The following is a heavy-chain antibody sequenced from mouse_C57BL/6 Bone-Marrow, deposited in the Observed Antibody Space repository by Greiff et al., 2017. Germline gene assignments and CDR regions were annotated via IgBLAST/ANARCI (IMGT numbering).Heavy chain of an antibody. J-gene: IGHJ4*01. D-gene: IGHD1-1*01. CDR2: IRNKANNHAT. CDR3: TRRGFITTVVATVRYAMDY. Sequence: EVKLQESGGGLVQPGGSMKLSCAASGFTFSDAWMDWVRQSPEKGLEWVAEIRNKANNHATYYAESVKGRFTISRDDSKSSVYLQMNRLRAEDTGIYYGTRRGFITTVVATVRYAMDYWGQGTSVTVSS. V-gene: IGHV6-6*01. CDR1: GFTFSDAW.